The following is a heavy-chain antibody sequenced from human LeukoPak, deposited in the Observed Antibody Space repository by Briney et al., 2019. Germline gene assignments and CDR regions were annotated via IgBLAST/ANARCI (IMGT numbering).Heavy chain of an antibody. CDR1: GYTFTSYD. CDR3: ARDGSGYYFYYYYYGMDV. D-gene: IGHD3-22*01. CDR2: MHPNSGNT. Sequence: ASVKVSCKASGYTFTSYDINWVRQATGQGLEWMGWMHPNSGNTGYAQKFQGRVTMTRNTSISTAYMELSSLRSEDTAVYYCARDGSGYYFYYYYYGMDVWGQGTTVTVSS. V-gene: IGHV1-8*01. J-gene: IGHJ6*02.